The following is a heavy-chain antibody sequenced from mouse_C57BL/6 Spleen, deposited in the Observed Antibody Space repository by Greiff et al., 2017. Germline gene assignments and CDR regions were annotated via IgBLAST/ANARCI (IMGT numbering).Heavy chain of an antibody. CDR2: INPYNGGT. CDR3: ARRRASSGYDY. J-gene: IGHJ2*01. V-gene: IGHV1-19*01. Sequence: EVKLQQSGPVLVKPGASVKMSCKASGYTFTDYYMNWVKQSHGKSLEWIGVINPYNGGTSYNQKFKGKATLTVDKSSSTAYMELNSLTSEDSAVYYCARRRASSGYDYWGQGTTLTVSS. CDR1: GYTFTDYY. D-gene: IGHD3-2*02.